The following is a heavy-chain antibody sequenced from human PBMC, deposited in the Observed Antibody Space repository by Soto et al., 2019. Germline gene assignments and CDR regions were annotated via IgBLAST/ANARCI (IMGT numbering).Heavy chain of an antibody. CDR3: ARHRRYGMVVVPASYYYGMDV. J-gene: IGHJ6*02. CDR1: GYSFTSYW. V-gene: IGHV5-10-1*01. D-gene: IGHD2-2*01. CDR2: IDPSDSYT. Sequence: GGSLKISCKGSGYSFTSYWISWVRQMPGKGLEWMGRIDPSDSYTNYSPSFQGHVTISADKSISTAYLQWSRLKASDTAMYYCARHRRYGMVVVPASYYYGMDVWGQGTTVTVSS.